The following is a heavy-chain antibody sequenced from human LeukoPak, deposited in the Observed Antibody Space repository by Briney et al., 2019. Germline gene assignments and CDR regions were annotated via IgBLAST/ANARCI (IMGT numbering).Heavy chain of an antibody. V-gene: IGHV3-66*01. CDR3: ARDRILQHRDGYTLGY. D-gene: IGHD5-24*01. Sequence: GGSLRLSCVASGFTVSYNYMSWVRQAPGKGLEWVSFIYNTGETYYADSVKGRFTISRDNSKNTLYLQMNSLRAEDTAVYYCARDRILQHRDGYTLGYWGQGTLVTVSS. CDR1: GFTVSYNY. CDR2: IYNTGET. J-gene: IGHJ4*02.